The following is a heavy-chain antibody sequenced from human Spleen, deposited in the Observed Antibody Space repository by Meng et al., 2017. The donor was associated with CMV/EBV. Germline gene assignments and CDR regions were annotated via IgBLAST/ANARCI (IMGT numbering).Heavy chain of an antibody. CDR3: ARDHDFWSGQSPMDV. CDR1: GFTFDDFG. V-gene: IGHV3-20*04. Sequence: ETLSLTCAASGFTFDDFGMNWVRQVPGKGLEWVSRIYWNGGRTSYADSVKGRFTISRDNAKNSLYLQMNSLRGEDTALYYCARDHDFWSGQSPMDVWGQGTTVTVSS. D-gene: IGHD3-3*01. CDR2: IYWNGGRT. J-gene: IGHJ6*02.